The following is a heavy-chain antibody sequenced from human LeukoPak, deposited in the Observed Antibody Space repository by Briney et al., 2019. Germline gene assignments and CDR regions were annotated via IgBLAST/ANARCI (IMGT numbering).Heavy chain of an antibody. D-gene: IGHD6-13*01. V-gene: IGHV4-34*01. CDR2: INHSGGT. Sequence: PSETLSLTCAVYVGSFSGYYWNWIRQPPGKGLEWIGEINHSGGTNYNPSLKSRVTMSVDTSKNQFSLKLSSVTAADTPVYYCARDPGYSSSSDYFDYWGQGTLVTVSS. CDR3: ARDPGYSSSSDYFDY. J-gene: IGHJ4*02. CDR1: VGSFSGYY.